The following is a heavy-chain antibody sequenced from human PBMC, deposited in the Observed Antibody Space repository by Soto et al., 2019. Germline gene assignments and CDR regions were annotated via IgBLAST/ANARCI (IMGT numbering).Heavy chain of an antibody. V-gene: IGHV4-59*01. CDR1: GDSISSYY. Sequence: SETLSLTCTVSGDSISSYYWSWIRQPPGKGLEWIGNIYDSGNTNYKPSLKSRVTISIDTSKNQFSLKLISVTAADTAVYYCARETDSGTYYTFDIWGQGTMVTV. D-gene: IGHD1-26*01. CDR3: ARETDSGTYYTFDI. CDR2: IYDSGNT. J-gene: IGHJ3*02.